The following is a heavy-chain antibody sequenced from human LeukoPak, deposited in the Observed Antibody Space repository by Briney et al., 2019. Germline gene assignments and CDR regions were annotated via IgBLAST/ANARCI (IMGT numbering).Heavy chain of an antibody. CDR1: GYTFTSYG. D-gene: IGHD1-26*01. Sequence: ASVKVSCKASGYTFTSYGISWVRQAPGQGLEWMGGIIPIFGTANYAQKFQGRVTITADESTSTAYMELSSLRSEDTAVYYCARSYGYMDVWGKGTTVTVSS. CDR3: ARSYGYMDV. CDR2: IIPIFGTA. J-gene: IGHJ6*03. V-gene: IGHV1-69*13.